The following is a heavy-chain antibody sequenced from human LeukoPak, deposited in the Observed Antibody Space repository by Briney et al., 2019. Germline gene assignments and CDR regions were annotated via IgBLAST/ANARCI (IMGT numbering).Heavy chain of an antibody. CDR3: ARDVCTNGVCRKFDY. D-gene: IGHD2-8*01. Sequence: GGSLRLSCAASGFTFSSYSMNWVRQAPGKGPEWVSSISSSSYIYYADSVKGRFTISRDNAKNSLYLQMNSLRAEDTAVYYCARDVCTNGVCRKFDYWGQGTLVTVSS. CDR1: GFTFSSYS. V-gene: IGHV3-21*01. J-gene: IGHJ4*02. CDR2: ISSSSYI.